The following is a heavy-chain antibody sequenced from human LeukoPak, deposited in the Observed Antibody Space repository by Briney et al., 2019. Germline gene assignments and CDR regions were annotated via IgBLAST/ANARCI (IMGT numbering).Heavy chain of an antibody. CDR3: ARHRVGNYYFDY. J-gene: IGHJ4*02. CDR1: GYTFTSYG. CDR2: ISAYNGNT. V-gene: IGHV1-18*01. Sequence: ASVTVSCKASGYTFTSYGSGWVRQAPGQGLEWKGWISAYNGNTNYAQRLQGRVTMTTDTSTSTAYMELRSLRSADTAVYYCARHRVGNYYFDYWGQGTLVTVSS. D-gene: IGHD2-15*01.